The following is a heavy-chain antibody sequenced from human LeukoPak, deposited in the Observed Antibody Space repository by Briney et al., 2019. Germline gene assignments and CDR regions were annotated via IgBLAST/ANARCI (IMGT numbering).Heavy chain of an antibody. CDR1: GGSSSSDIYY. CDR2: IYTSGST. V-gene: IGHV4-61*02. CDR3: ARQISSSWPLDY. Sequence: PSETLSLTCTVSGGSSSSDIYYWSWIRQPAGKGLEWIGRIYTSGSTNYNPSLKSRVTISVGTSKNQFSLKLSSVTAADTAVYYCARQISSSWPLDYWGQGTLVTVSS. D-gene: IGHD6-13*01. J-gene: IGHJ4*02.